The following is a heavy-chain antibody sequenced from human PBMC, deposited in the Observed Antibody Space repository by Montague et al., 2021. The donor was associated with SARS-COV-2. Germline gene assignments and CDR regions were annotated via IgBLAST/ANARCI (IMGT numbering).Heavy chain of an antibody. V-gene: IGHV4-59*12. CDR1: GGSISSSD. Sequence: SETLSLTCAVSGGSISSSDWGWIRQPPGKGLEWIGFFYSSGITDSNPSFKSRVSISLDTSKNQVSLKLRSVTTADTAVYYRARETMTGDAFDVWGQGTMVTVSP. CDR2: FYSSGIT. D-gene: IGHD1-14*01. CDR3: ARETMTGDAFDV. J-gene: IGHJ3*01.